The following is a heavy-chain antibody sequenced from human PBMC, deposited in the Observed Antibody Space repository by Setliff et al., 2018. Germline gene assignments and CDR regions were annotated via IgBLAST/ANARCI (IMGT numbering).Heavy chain of an antibody. CDR1: GYTFTDYY. J-gene: IGHJ6*02. CDR3: ARYLGHVAGWRYYGMDV. CDR2: VDPEEGET. V-gene: IGHV1-2*06. Sequence: ASVKVSCKASGYTFTDYYMYWVQQAPGKGLEWMGRVDPEEGETTYAEKFQGRVTMTRDTSISTAYMELSRLRSDDTAVYYCARYLGHVAGWRYYGMDVWGQGTTVTVSS. D-gene: IGHD6-19*01.